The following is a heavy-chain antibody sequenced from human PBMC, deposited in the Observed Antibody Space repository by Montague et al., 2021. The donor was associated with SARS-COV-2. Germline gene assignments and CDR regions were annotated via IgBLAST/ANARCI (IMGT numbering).Heavy chain of an antibody. V-gene: IGHV3-48*03. Sequence: SLRLSCAASGFTFSYFEMNWVRQAPGKGLEWISYISGAGTTIYYADSVKGRFTISRDNAKHSLYLQMNSLRAEDTAVYYCARDLVVTDGISDYWGQGTLVTVSS. D-gene: IGHD2-8*02. CDR3: ARDLVVTDGISDY. CDR1: GFTFSYFE. J-gene: IGHJ4*02. CDR2: ISGAGTTI.